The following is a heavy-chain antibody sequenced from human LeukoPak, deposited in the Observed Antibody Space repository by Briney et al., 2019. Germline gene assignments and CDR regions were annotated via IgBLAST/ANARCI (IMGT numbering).Heavy chain of an antibody. V-gene: IGHV3-33*01. D-gene: IGHD3-10*01. Sequence: GGSLRLSCAAFGFTFSTYGMHWVRQAPGKGLEWVAVIWYDGSDKYYADSVKGRFTISRDNSKNTLYLQMNSLRAEDTAVYFCARGGVQGVITYYFDFWGQGTLDTVSS. CDR3: ARGGVQGVITYYFDF. CDR1: GFTFSTYG. J-gene: IGHJ4*02. CDR2: IWYDGSDK.